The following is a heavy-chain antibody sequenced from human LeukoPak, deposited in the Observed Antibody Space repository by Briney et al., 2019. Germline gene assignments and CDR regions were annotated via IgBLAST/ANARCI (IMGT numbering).Heavy chain of an antibody. CDR3: ARDLVTGTTSFDY. J-gene: IGHJ4*02. CDR1: GGSVDSSNYY. V-gene: IGHV4-39*07. CDR2: IYYSGST. Sequence: PSETLSLTCTVSGGSVDSSNYYWGWIRQPPGKGLEWIGSIYYSGSTYFNPSLKSRVTISVDTSKNQFSLKLSSVTAADTAVYYCARDLVTGTTSFDYWGQGTLVTVSS. D-gene: IGHD1-7*01.